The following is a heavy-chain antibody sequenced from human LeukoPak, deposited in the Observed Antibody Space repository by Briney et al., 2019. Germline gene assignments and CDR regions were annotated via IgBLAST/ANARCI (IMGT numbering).Heavy chain of an antibody. D-gene: IGHD3-22*01. CDR2: IYYSGNS. CDR3: AGLGASGNGYLSWFDP. V-gene: IGHV4-59*01. J-gene: IGHJ5*02. Sequence: SETPSLTCTVSGGSISTYYWSWIRQPPGKGLEWIGYIYYSGNSNYNPSLKSRVTISVDTSKNQFSLKLSSVTAADTAVYYCAGLGASGNGYLSWFDPWGQGTLVTVSS. CDR1: GGSISTYY.